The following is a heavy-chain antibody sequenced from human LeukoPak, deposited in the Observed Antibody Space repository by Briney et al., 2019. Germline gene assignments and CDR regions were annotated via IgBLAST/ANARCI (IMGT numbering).Heavy chain of an antibody. V-gene: IGHV3-66*01. D-gene: IGHD3-22*01. CDR3: ARNGGYHFDY. CDR2: IYSGGST. Sequence: GGSLRLSCAASGFTVSSNYMSWVPQAPGKGLEWVSIIYSGGSTYYADSVKGRFSISKDNSKNTLYLQMNSLRAEDTAVYYCARNGGYHFDYWGQGTLVTVSS. J-gene: IGHJ4*02. CDR1: GFTVSSNY.